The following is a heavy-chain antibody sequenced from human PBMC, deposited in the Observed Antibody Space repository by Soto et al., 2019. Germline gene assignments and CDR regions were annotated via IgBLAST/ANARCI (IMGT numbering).Heavy chain of an antibody. J-gene: IGHJ4*02. D-gene: IGHD2-15*01. Sequence: QVQLQESGPGLVKPWETLSLTCSVSGGSIISHYWSWIRQPPGKGLEWIGYIHYSGSTDYNPSLTSRLTISVDTSKNQFYLKLSSVTAADTAVYYCARGGWSLDYWGRGTLVTVSS. CDR3: ARGGWSLDY. CDR1: GGSIISHY. CDR2: IHYSGST. V-gene: IGHV4-59*11.